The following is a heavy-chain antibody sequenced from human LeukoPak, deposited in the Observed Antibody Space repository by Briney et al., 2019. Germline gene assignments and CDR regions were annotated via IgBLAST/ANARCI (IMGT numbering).Heavy chain of an antibody. CDR1: RGSISGYF. CDR3: ARGAHYYASGSLMWY. CDR2: INHGGST. Sequence: SETLSLTCGVNRGSISGYFWNWIRQPPGKGLEWIGEINHGGSTNYNPSLKGRVTISVDTSKKQFSLKLTSVTAADTAVYYCARGAHYYASGSLMWYWGQGTLVTVSS. V-gene: IGHV4-34*01. D-gene: IGHD3-10*01. J-gene: IGHJ4*02.